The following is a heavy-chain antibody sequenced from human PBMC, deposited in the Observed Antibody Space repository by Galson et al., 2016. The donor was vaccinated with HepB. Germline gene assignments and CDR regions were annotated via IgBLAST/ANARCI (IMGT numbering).Heavy chain of an antibody. Sequence: SLRLSCAASGFTFSSYGMHWVRQAPGKGLERVAVIWYDGSNKYYADSVKGRFTISRDNSKNTLYLQMNSLRAEDTAVYYCARGYYDSSGLDAFDIWGQGTMVTVSS. CDR1: GFTFSSYG. CDR2: IWYDGSNK. V-gene: IGHV3-33*08. J-gene: IGHJ3*02. D-gene: IGHD3-22*01. CDR3: ARGYYDSSGLDAFDI.